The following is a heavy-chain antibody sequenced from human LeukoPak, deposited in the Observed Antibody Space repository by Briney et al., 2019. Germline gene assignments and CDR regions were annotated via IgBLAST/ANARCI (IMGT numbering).Heavy chain of an antibody. CDR2: LHHSGRT. CDR1: GGSISESTNF. J-gene: IGHJ4*02. Sequence: SGTLSLTCTVSGGSISESTNFWGWIRQPPGKEMEWIGSLHHSGRTYYNPSLKSRVTISEDSSKNQISLKMTSVTVADTAVYYCARLLMTTVTLDYWGQGTLVTVSS. V-gene: IGHV4-39*07. D-gene: IGHD4-17*01. CDR3: ARLLMTTVTLDY.